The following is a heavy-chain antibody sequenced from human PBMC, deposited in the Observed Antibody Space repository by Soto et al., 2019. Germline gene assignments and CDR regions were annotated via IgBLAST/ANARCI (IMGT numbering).Heavy chain of an antibody. CDR2: IWYDGSNK. CDR3: ARDTSPDSSSSTVGY. J-gene: IGHJ4*02. CDR1: GFTFSSYG. Sequence: PGGSLRLSCAASGFTFSSYGMHWVRQAPDKVLEWVAVIWYDGSNKYYADSVKGRFTISRDNSKNTLYLQMNSLRAEDTSVYYCARDTSPDSSSSTVGYWGQGTLVTVSS. V-gene: IGHV3-33*01. D-gene: IGHD6-13*01.